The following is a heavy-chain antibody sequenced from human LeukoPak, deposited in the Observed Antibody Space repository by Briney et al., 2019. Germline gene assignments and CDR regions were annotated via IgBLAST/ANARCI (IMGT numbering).Heavy chain of an antibody. D-gene: IGHD5-18*01. Sequence: SETLSLTCTVSGGSISGYYWSWIRQPAGKGLEWIGRIYTSGSTNYNPSLKSRVTMSVDTSKNQFSLKLSSVTAADTAVYYCARARRGYSYGQTPFDYWGQGTLVTVSS. CDR3: ARARRGYSYGQTPFDY. J-gene: IGHJ4*02. CDR1: GGSISGYY. V-gene: IGHV4-4*07. CDR2: IYTSGST.